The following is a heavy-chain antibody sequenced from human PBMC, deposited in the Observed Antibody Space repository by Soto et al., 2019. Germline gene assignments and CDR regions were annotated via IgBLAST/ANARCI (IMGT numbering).Heavy chain of an antibody. CDR2: INAGNGNT. D-gene: IGHD2-8*01. CDR1: GYTFTSYA. Sequence: ASVKVSCKASGYTFTSYAMHWVRQAPGQRLEWMGWINAGNGNTKYSQKFQGRVTITRDTSASTAYMELSSLRSEDTAVYYCARAKVGIVLMVYARPDYYYYGMDVWGQGTTVTVSS. CDR3: ARAKVGIVLMVYARPDYYYYGMDV. V-gene: IGHV1-3*01. J-gene: IGHJ6*02.